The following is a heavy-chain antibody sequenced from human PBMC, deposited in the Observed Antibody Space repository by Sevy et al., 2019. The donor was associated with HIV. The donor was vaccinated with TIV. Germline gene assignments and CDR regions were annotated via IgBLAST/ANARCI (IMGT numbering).Heavy chain of an antibody. D-gene: IGHD2-15*01. CDR2: ISWNSGSI. Sequence: GGSLRLSCAASGFTFDDYAMHWVRQAPGKGLEWVSGISWNSGSIGYADSVKGRFTISRDNAKNSLYLQMNSLRVEDTALYYCAKVNRGPYCSGGSCYSNDAFDIWGQGTMVTVSS. V-gene: IGHV3-9*01. J-gene: IGHJ3*02. CDR1: GFTFDDYA. CDR3: AKVNRGPYCSGGSCYSNDAFDI.